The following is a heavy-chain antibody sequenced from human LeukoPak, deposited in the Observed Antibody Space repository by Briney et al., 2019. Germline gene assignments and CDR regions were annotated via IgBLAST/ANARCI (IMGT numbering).Heavy chain of an antibody. CDR1: GLTFSSHW. CDR2: ITNDGSST. V-gene: IGHV3-74*01. Sequence: GGSLRLSCAASGLTFSSHWMHWVRQAPGKGLVWVSRITNDGSSTTYADSVKGRFTISRDNAKNSLYLQMNSLRAEDTALYYCAKDIRRDYGSGRGFDYWGQGTLVTVSS. J-gene: IGHJ4*02. CDR3: AKDIRRDYGSGRGFDY. D-gene: IGHD3-10*01.